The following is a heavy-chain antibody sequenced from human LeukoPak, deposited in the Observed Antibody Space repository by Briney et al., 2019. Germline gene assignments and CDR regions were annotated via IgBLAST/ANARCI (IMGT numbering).Heavy chain of an antibody. Sequence: GGSLRLSCAASGFTFRKYWLHWVRQAPGKGLVWVSRINPDDGSTSYADSVKGRFTISRDNAKSTLYLQMNSLRVEDTAVYYCAKYGSGYYYYYMDVWGKGTTVTVSS. CDR1: GFTFRKYW. D-gene: IGHD6-19*01. CDR2: INPDDGST. V-gene: IGHV3-74*01. CDR3: AKYGSGYYYYYMDV. J-gene: IGHJ6*03.